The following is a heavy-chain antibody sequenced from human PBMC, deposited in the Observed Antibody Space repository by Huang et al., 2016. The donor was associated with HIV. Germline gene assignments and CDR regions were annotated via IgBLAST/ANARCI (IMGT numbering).Heavy chain of an antibody. D-gene: IGHD2-21*01. V-gene: IGHV1-24*01. Sequence: QVQLVQSGAEVKKTGASVKVSCKVSGYTLTELSIHWVRQAPGKGLEWMGGFAPEQGETIYAQNFQGRVTMTEDTSTDTAYMELHSLRPEDTAVYYCAAGYDTYYDIWGQGTMVIASS. J-gene: IGHJ3*02. CDR2: FAPEQGET. CDR1: GYTLTELS. CDR3: AAGYDTYYDI.